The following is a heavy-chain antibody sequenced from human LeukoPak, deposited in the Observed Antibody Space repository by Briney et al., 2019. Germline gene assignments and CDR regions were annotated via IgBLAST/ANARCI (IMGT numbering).Heavy chain of an antibody. CDR2: IYYSGST. D-gene: IGHD2-2*01. Sequence: SETLSLTCTVSRGSISSYYWSWIRQPPGKGLEWIGYIYYSGSTNYNPSLKSRVTISVDTSKNQFSLKLSSVTAADTAVYYCAGAIQRYCSSTSCYYDAFDIWGQGTMVTVSS. J-gene: IGHJ3*02. CDR3: AGAIQRYCSSTSCYYDAFDI. V-gene: IGHV4-59*01. CDR1: RGSISSYY.